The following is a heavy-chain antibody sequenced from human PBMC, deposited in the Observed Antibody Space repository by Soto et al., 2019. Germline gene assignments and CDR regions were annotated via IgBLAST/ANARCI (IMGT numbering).Heavy chain of an antibody. CDR3: ARAYYDSSGYYSEYIQH. D-gene: IGHD3-22*01. CDR1: GFTVSSNY. Sequence: EVQLVESGGGLVQPGGSLRLSCAASGFTVSSNYMSWVRQAPGKGLDWVSVIYSGGSTYYADSVKGRFTISRDNSKNTLYLQMNSLRADDTAVYYCARAYYDSSGYYSEYIQHWSQCTLVTISS. CDR2: IYSGGST. J-gene: IGHJ1*01. V-gene: IGHV3-66*01.